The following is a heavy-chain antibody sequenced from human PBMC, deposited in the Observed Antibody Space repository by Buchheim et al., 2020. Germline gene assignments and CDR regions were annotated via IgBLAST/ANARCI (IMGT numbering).Heavy chain of an antibody. CDR3: AKDYLPRSLRAYNWFDS. D-gene: IGHD5/OR15-5a*01. CDR1: GFSLDDYT. V-gene: IGHV3-43*01. Sequence: EVQLVESGGAVVQPGGSLRLSCVASGFSLDDYTLHWVREVPGKGLEWVSLNSWDGQRTNYADAVKGRFTISRDNSKNSLYLQMNSLRSEDTALYYCAKDYLPRSLRAYNWFDSWGQGTL. CDR2: NSWDGQRT. J-gene: IGHJ5*01.